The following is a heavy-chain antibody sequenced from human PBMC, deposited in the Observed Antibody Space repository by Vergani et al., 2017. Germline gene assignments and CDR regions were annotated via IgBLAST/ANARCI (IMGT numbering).Heavy chain of an antibody. CDR3: ARKAYDALYYYYYYMDV. J-gene: IGHJ6*03. Sequence: QVQLVQSGAEVQKPGASVKVSCKASGYTFTSYAMNWVRQAPGQGLEWMGWINTNTGNPTYAQGFTGRFVFSLDTSVSTAYLQISSLKAEDTAVYYCARKAYDALYYYYYYMDVWGKGTTVTVSS. D-gene: IGHD2-21*01. CDR2: INTNTGNP. CDR1: GYTFTSYA. V-gene: IGHV7-4-1*02.